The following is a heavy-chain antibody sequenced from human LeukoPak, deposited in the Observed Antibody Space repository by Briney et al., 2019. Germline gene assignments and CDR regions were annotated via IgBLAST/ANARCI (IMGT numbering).Heavy chain of an antibody. Sequence: PGGSLRLSCAASGFTFSSYSMNWVRQAPGKGLEWVSSISSSSSYIYYADSVKGRFTISRDNAKNSLYLQMNSLRAEDTAVYYCARDLAPTMVLYGMDVWGQGTTVTVSS. J-gene: IGHJ6*02. D-gene: IGHD3-10*01. CDR1: GFTFSSYS. V-gene: IGHV3-21*01. CDR2: ISSSSSYI. CDR3: ARDLAPTMVLYGMDV.